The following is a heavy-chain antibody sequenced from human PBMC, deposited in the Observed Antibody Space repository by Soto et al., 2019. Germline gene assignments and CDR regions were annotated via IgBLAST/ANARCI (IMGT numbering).Heavy chain of an antibody. CDR2: IYYSGST. D-gene: IGHD6-13*01. J-gene: IGHJ1*01. V-gene: IGHV4-30-4*01. CDR3: AREGGSSWGYFQH. Sequence: PSETLSLTCTVSGGSISSGDYYWSWIRQPPGKGLEWIGYIYYSGSTFYNPSPKSRVTISVDTSKNQFSLKQSYVTAADTAVYYCAREGGSSWGYFQHWGQGTLVTVSS. CDR1: GGSISSGDYY.